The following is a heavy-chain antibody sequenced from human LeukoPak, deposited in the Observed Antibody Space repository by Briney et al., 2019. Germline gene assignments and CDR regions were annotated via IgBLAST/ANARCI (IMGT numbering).Heavy chain of an antibody. CDR2: IYPGDSDT. V-gene: IGHV5-51*01. Sequence: GESLKISCKGSGYSFTSYWIGWVRQMPGKGLEWMGIIYPGDSDTRYSPSFQGQVTISADKSISIAYLQWSSLKASDTAMYYCATGTVYYYDSSGYYNDYWGQGTLVTVSS. CDR3: ATGTVYYYDSSGYYNDY. D-gene: IGHD3-22*01. CDR1: GYSFTSYW. J-gene: IGHJ4*02.